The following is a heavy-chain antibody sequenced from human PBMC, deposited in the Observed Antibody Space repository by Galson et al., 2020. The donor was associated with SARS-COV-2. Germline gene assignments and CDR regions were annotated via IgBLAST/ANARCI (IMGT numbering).Heavy chain of an antibody. V-gene: IGHV3-30-3*01. J-gene: IGHJ5*02. CDR2: ISYDGSNS. CDR3: ARPINHDYRGWVDP. D-gene: IGHD4-4*01. Sequence: GGSLRLSCAASGFTFSSYGMHWVRQAPGKGLEWVAVISYDGSNSYHADSVKGRFTISKDNSKNTLYLQMNNLRAEDTAVYYCARPINHDYRGWVDPWCQGTLVTVSS. CDR1: GFTFSSYG.